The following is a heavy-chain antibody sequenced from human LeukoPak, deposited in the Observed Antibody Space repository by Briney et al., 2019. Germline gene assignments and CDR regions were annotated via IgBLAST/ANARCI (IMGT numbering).Heavy chain of an antibody. CDR1: GGSISSHY. CDR3: ARDDYGVFDAFDV. CDR2: IYNSGST. D-gene: IGHD3-16*01. Sequence: SETLSLTCTVSGGSISSHYWSWIRQPPGKGLEWIGYIYNSGSTNYNPSLKSRVAISLDTSKNQFSLHLTSVTAADTAVYFCARDDYGVFDAFDVWGQGTVVTVSS. V-gene: IGHV4-59*08. J-gene: IGHJ3*01.